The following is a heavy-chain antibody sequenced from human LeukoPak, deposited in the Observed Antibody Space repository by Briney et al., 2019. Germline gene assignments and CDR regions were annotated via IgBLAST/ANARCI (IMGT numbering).Heavy chain of an antibody. CDR1: GGSFSGYY. Sequence: SETLSLTCAVYGGSFSGYYWSWIRQPPGKGLEWIGEINHSGSTNYNPSLKSRVTISVDTSKNQFSLKLSSVTAADAAAYYCARADYVWGSYDYWGQGTLVTVSS. D-gene: IGHD3-16*01. CDR3: ARADYVWGSYDY. J-gene: IGHJ4*02. CDR2: INHSGST. V-gene: IGHV4-34*01.